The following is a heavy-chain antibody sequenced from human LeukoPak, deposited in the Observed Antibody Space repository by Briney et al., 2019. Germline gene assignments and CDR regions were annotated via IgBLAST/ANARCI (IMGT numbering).Heavy chain of an antibody. CDR1: GGSISSSSQY. Sequence: SETLSLTCTVSGGSISSSSQYWGWIRQPPGKGLEWIGSIYYSGSTHYNPSLKSRVTMSVDTSKNRFSLKLSSVTAADTAVYYCARLEQGFDPWGQGTLVSVSS. CDR2: IYYSGST. D-gene: IGHD1/OR15-1a*01. J-gene: IGHJ5*02. CDR3: ARLEQGFDP. V-gene: IGHV4-39*01.